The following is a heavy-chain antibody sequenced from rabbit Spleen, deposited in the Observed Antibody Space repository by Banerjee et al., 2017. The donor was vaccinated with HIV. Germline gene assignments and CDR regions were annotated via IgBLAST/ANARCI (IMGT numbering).Heavy chain of an antibody. V-gene: IGHV1S40*01. J-gene: IGHJ4*01. CDR1: GFSFSSAYD. D-gene: IGHD6-1*01. CDR2: IVGDSGHT. Sequence: QSLEESGGDLVKPGASLTLTCTASGFSFSSAYDMCWVRQAPGKGLEWIACIVGDSGHTYYASWAKGRFTISETSSTTVTLQMTSLTAADTATYFCARSVYGYAGYNLWGQGTLVTVS. CDR3: ARSVYGYAGYNL.